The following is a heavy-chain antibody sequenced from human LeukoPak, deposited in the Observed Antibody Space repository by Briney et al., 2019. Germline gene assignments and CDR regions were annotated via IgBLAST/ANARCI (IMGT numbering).Heavy chain of an antibody. V-gene: IGHV6-1*01. CDR2: TYYRSTWYN. Sequence: SQTLSLTCALSGDSVSSNSVTWNWIRQSPSRGLEWLGRTYYRSTWYNDYAVSVRGRITVNPDTSKNQFSLHLNSETPEDTAVYYCARRLTQYDCFDPWGQGILVTVSS. CDR1: GDSVSSNSVT. D-gene: IGHD2-2*01. J-gene: IGHJ5*02. CDR3: ARRLTQYDCFDP.